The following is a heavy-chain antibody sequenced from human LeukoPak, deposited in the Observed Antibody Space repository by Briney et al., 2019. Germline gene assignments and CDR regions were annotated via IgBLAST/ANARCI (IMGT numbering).Heavy chain of an antibody. CDR2: INSDGTLI. CDR1: GFTFSSYW. D-gene: IGHD3-22*01. J-gene: IGHJ4*02. CDR3: AREYYDSSGYYQYTYFDY. V-gene: IGHV3-74*01. Sequence: GGSLRLSCAASGFTFSSYWMHWVRQAPGKGLVWVSRINSDGTLISYADSVKGRFTISRDNSKNTLYLQMNSLRAEDTAVYYCAREYYDSSGYYQYTYFDYWGQGTLVTVSS.